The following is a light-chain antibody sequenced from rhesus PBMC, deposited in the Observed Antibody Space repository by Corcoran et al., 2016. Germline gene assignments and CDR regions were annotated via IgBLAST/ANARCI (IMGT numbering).Light chain of an antibody. CDR2: DFD. CDR3: CSYGGQNTFV. CDR1: HIDIVSYNY. J-gene: IGLJ6*01. V-gene: IGLV2-32*02. Sequence: QPPLTQPRSVSGSPGQSVTISCTGSHIDIVSYNYVSWYQLHPVTAPRLVIYDFDERPSGVSDRFSGPKSGNTASLTISGLQAEDEADYFCCSYGGQNTFVFGPGTRLTVI.